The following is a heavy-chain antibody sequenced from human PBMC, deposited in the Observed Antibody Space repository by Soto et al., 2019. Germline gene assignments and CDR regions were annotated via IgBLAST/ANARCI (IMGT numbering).Heavy chain of an antibody. CDR1: GFTFSSSA. CDR3: ARGFPLWFDP. V-gene: IGHV1-58*01. Sequence: SVKVSCKTSGFTFSSSAVHWVRQARGHRLQWIGWIDVGSGNANYSQMFQERFAITRDMSTSTAYMELSSLRPEDTAVYYCARGFPLWFDPWGQGTLVTVSS. D-gene: IGHD2-15*01. CDR2: IDVGSGNA. J-gene: IGHJ5*02.